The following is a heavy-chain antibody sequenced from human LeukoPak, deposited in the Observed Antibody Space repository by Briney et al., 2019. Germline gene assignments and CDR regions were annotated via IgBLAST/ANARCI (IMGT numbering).Heavy chain of an antibody. CDR3: ARSEGYDFWSGYFN. J-gene: IGHJ4*02. Sequence: GGSLRLSCAASGFTFSDYYMSWIRQAPGKGLEWVSYISSSSSTIYYADPVKGRFTISRDNAKNSLYLQMNSLRAEDTAVYYCARSEGYDFWSGYFNWGQGTLVTVSS. CDR2: ISSSSSTI. CDR1: GFTFSDYY. D-gene: IGHD3-3*01. V-gene: IGHV3-11*04.